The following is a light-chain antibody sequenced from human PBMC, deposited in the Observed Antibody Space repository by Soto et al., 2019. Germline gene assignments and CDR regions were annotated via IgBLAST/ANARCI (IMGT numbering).Light chain of an antibody. CDR1: SSNIGSNA. Sequence: QSVLTQPPSASGTPGQRVTISCSGSSSNIGSNAVNWYQHLPGTAPKLLIYLNNQWPSGVPDRFSGSESGTSASLAISGLQSEDEAVYYCATWDDSLNGPVFGGGTKVTVL. CDR2: LNN. J-gene: IGLJ2*01. CDR3: ATWDDSLNGPV. V-gene: IGLV1-44*01.